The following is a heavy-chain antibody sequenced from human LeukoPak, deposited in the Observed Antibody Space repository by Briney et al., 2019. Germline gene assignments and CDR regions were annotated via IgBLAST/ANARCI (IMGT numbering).Heavy chain of an antibody. CDR3: ARGRDIVAVPAAVDYYYYYGMDV. J-gene: IGHJ6*02. D-gene: IGHD2-2*01. V-gene: IGHV4-34*01. CDR1: GGSFSGYY. CDR2: INHSGST. Sequence: SETLSLTCAVYGGSFSGYYWSWIRQPPGKGLEWIGEINHSGSTNYNPSLKSRVTISVDTSKNQFSLKLSSVTAADTAVYYCARGRDIVAVPAAVDYYYYYGMDVWGQGTTVTVSS.